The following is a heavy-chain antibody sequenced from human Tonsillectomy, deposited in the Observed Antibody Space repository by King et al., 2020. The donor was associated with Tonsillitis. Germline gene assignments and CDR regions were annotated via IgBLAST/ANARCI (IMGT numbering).Heavy chain of an antibody. CDR2: IYTSGST. CDR3: ARSWYYYDSSGYEDYYYMDV. J-gene: IGHJ6*03. CDR1: VGSISSGSYY. Sequence: QLQESGPGLVKPSQTLSLTCTVSVGSISSGSYYWSWIRQPAGTGLEWIGRIYTSGSTNYNPSLKSRVTMSVDTSKNQFSLKLSSVTAADTAVYYCARSWYYYDSSGYEDYYYMDVWGKGTTVTVSS. V-gene: IGHV4-61*02. D-gene: IGHD3-22*01.